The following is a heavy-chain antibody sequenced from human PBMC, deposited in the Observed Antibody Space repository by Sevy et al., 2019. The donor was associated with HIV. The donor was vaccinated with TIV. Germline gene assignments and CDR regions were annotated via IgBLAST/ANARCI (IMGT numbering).Heavy chain of an antibody. V-gene: IGHV4-30-2*01. Sequence: SETLSLTCAVSGGSISSGGYSWSWIRQPPGKGLEWIGYIYHSGSTYYNPSLKSRVTISVDRSKNQFSLKLSSVTAADTDVYYCARAGSYYYDSSGYPNWFDPWGQGTLVTVSS. CDR2: IYHSGST. J-gene: IGHJ5*02. D-gene: IGHD3-22*01. CDR1: GGSISSGGYS. CDR3: ARAGSYYYDSSGYPNWFDP.